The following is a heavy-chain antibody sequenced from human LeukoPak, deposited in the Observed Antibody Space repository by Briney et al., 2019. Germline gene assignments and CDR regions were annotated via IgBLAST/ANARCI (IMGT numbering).Heavy chain of an antibody. CDR3: AMMAGPFDH. CDR1: GDTISNDDLY. V-gene: IGHV4-31*02. D-gene: IGHD5-24*01. J-gene: IGHJ4*02. Sequence: PSQTLSLTCTAPGDTISNDDLYWLWIRQHPGKGLEWIGYISYSGSTYYNPSLKSRTTISLDTSKNQISLKLSSVTAADTAGYYCAMMAGPFDHWGRGTLVTVSS. CDR2: ISYSGST.